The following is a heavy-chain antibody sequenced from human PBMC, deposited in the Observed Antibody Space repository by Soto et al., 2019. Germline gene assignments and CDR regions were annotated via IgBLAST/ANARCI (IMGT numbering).Heavy chain of an antibody. CDR2: IIPIFGTA. CDR3: ARGHYSNYWFDP. Sequence: QVQLVQSGAEVKKPGSSVKVSCKASGGTFSSYAISWVRQAPGQGLEWMGGIIPIFGTANYAQKFQGRVXIXAXXSTSTAYMELSSLRSEDTAVYYCARGHYSNYWFDPWGQGTLVTVSS. D-gene: IGHD4-4*01. V-gene: IGHV1-69*12. CDR1: GGTFSSYA. J-gene: IGHJ5*02.